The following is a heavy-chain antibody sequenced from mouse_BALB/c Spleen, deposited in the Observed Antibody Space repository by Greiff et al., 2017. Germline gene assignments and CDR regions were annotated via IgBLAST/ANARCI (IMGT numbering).Heavy chain of an antibody. D-gene: IGHD2-1*01. CDR1: GYTFTDYY. Sequence: QVQLKESGPELVKPGASVKISCKASGYTFTDYYINWVKQKPGQGLEWIGWIYPGSGNTKYNEKFKGKATLTVDTSSSTAYMQLSSLTSEDTAVYFCARSDGNYGFAYWGQGTLVTVSA. J-gene: IGHJ3*01. CDR3: ARSDGNYGFAY. V-gene: IGHV1-84*02. CDR2: IYPGSGNT.